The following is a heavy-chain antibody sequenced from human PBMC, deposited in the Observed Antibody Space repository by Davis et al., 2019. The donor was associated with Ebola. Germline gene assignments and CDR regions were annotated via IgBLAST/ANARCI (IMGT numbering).Heavy chain of an antibody. CDR2: ISGSGGST. J-gene: IGHJ6*03. Sequence: PGGSLRLSCAASGFTFSSYAMSWVRQAPGKGLEWVSAISGSGGSTYYADSVKGRFTISRDNSKNTLYLQMNSLRAEDTAVYYCAKDGGYGSGAQTYYYYYMDVWGKGTTVTVSS. V-gene: IGHV3-23*01. CDR3: AKDGGYGSGAQTYYYYYMDV. D-gene: IGHD3-10*01. CDR1: GFTFSSYA.